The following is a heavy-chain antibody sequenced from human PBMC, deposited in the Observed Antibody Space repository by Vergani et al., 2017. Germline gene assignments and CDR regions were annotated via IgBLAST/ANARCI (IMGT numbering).Heavy chain of an antibody. CDR3: ARDLGSRGYFDY. D-gene: IGHD3-10*01. V-gene: IGHV3-30-3*01. J-gene: IGHJ4*02. Sequence: VQVVESGGGLVLPGGSLRLSCAASGFTFSSYAMHWVRQAPGKGLEWVSFISYDGNNKDYADSVKGRFTISRDNSKNTLYLQVNSLRPEDTAVYYCARDLGSRGYFDYWGQGTLVTVSS. CDR1: GFTFSSYA. CDR2: ISYDGNNK.